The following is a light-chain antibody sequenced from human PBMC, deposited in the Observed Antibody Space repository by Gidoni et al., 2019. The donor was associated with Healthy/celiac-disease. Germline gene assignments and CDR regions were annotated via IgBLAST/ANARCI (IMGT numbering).Light chain of an antibody. CDR1: SSNIGLHT. CDR2: SNN. V-gene: IGLV1-44*01. J-gene: IGLJ3*02. CDR3: AAWDDSLNGWV. Sequence: QSVLTQPPSASGTPGQRVTISCSGSSSNIGLHTVNWYQQLPGTAPKHLIYSNNQRPAGVPARFSGSKSGTSASLAISGLQSEDEADYYCAAWDDSLNGWVFGGGTKLTVL.